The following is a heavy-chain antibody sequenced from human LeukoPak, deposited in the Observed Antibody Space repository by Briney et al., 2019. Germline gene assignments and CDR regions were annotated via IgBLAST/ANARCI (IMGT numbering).Heavy chain of an antibody. CDR3: ARGACSSTSCYAYYYYGMDV. V-gene: IGHV3-66*01. CDR1: GFTVSNNY. J-gene: IGHJ6*02. Sequence: PGGSLRLSCAASGFTVSNNYMSWVRQAPGKGLDWVSIIYRGGSTYYADSVKDRFTISRDNSKNTVYLQMNSLRAEDTAVYYCARGACSSTSCYAYYYYGMDVWGQGTTVTVSS. CDR2: IYRGGST. D-gene: IGHD2-2*01.